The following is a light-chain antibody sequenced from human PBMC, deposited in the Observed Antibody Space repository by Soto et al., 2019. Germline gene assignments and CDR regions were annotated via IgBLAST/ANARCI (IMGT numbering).Light chain of an antibody. CDR2: EIS. Sequence: QAVVTQPASVSGSPGQSITISCTGTSSDVGGYNYASWYQQHPGKAPKLMIYEISNRPSGVSNRFSGSKSGNTASLTISGLQAEDEAAYYCSSYTSSSTVVFGGGTKLTVL. CDR3: SSYTSSSTVV. J-gene: IGLJ2*01. CDR1: SSDVGGYNY. V-gene: IGLV2-14*01.